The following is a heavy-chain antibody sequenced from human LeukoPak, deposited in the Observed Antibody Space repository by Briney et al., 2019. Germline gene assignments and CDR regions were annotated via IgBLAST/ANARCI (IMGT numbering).Heavy chain of an antibody. D-gene: IGHD2-2*02. CDR1: NYSIRSHYY. CDR3: ARARMVPATAIEF. V-gene: IGHV4-38-2*02. CDR2: MHRSGSV. Sequence: SETLSLTCSVSNYSIRSHYYWVWLRQPPGKGLEWLGSMHRSGSVYYNDNPSLESRVAMSMDASNNQFSLRLTSLTAADTAVYYCARARMVPATAIEFWGLGTLVTVSS. J-gene: IGHJ4*01.